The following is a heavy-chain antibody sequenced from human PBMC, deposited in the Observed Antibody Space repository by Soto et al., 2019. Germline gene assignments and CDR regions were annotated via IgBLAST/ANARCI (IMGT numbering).Heavy chain of an antibody. D-gene: IGHD6-13*01. J-gene: IGHJ4*02. Sequence: EVQVVESGGGLVQPGGSLRLSCAASGFTLSTYWMTWVRQAPGKGLEWVANIKQDGSEKYYVDSVKGRFTVSRDNAKNSLYLQMNSLRTEDTAVYYCGTADRGTAAGGTVQWGQGTLVTVPS. V-gene: IGHV3-7*01. CDR2: IKQDGSEK. CDR1: GFTLSTYW. CDR3: GTADRGTAAGGTVQ.